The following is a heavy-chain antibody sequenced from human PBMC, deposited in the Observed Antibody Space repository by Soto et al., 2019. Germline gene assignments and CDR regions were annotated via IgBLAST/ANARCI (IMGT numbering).Heavy chain of an antibody. Sequence: GGSLRLSCAVSGFTFSSYTMAWVRRAPGKGLEWVSSISGSGGSPNYADSVQGRFTISRDNPKNTLYLQMNSLRAEDTASYYCAKARCSGGTCYGPDYWGQGVLVTVSS. CDR3: AKARCSGGTCYGPDY. CDR1: GFTFSSYT. CDR2: ISGSGGSP. J-gene: IGHJ4*02. V-gene: IGHV3-23*01. D-gene: IGHD2-15*01.